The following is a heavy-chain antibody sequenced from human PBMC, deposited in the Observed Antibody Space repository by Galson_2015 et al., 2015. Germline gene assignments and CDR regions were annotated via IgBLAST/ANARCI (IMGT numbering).Heavy chain of an antibody. CDR2: IYYSGST. Sequence: SENLSPPRTVSGGPHRSFYLSRIRQPPREGVGWVRYIYYSGSTNYNPSLRSRVTISVDTSKNQFSLKLSSVTAADTAVYYCARDVESNAFDIWGQGTMVTVSS. CDR3: ARDVESNAFDI. CDR1: GGPHRSFY. D-gene: IGHD1-1*01. V-gene: IGHV4-59*01. J-gene: IGHJ3*02.